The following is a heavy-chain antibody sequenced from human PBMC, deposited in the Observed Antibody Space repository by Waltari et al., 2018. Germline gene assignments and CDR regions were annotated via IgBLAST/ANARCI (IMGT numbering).Heavy chain of an antibody. CDR2: INHSGST. D-gene: IGHD5-18*01. J-gene: IGHJ4*02. CDR3: ASGYSYGRGGY. CDR1: GGSFRGYY. V-gene: IGHV4-34*01. Sequence: QVQLQQCGAGLLQPSATLSLTCAVYGGSFRGYYRSWIRQPPGKGLGWIGEINHSGSTNYNPSLKSRVTISVDTSKNQFSLKLSSVTDADTAVYYCASGYSYGRGGYWGQGTLVTVSS.